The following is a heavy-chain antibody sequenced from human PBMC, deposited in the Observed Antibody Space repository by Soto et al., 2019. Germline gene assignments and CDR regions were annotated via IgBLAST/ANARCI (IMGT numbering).Heavy chain of an antibody. CDR1: GFSFSSYW. CDR2: IKQDGSDK. V-gene: IGHV3-7*03. D-gene: IGHD2-8*01. CDR3: ATHENGTSGDMWDYFDY. Sequence: EVQLVESGGGLVQPGGSLRLSCAASGFSFSSYWMSWVRQAPGKGLEWVANIKQDGSDKYYVDSVKGRFTVSRDNAKKSLYLQMNSLRAEDTAVYYCATHENGTSGDMWDYFDYWGQGTLVTVSS. J-gene: IGHJ4*02.